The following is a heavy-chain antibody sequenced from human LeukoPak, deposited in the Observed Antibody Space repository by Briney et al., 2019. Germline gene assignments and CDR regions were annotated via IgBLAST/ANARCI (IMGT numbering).Heavy chain of an antibody. Sequence: SETLSLTCTVSGGSISSGSYYWSWIRQPAGKGLEWIGRIYTSGSTNYNPSLKSRVTISVDTSKNQFSLKLSSVTAADTAVYYCARDKRGGSPYYFDSWGQGTLVTVSS. J-gene: IGHJ4*02. CDR3: ARDKRGGSPYYFDS. CDR1: GGSISSGSYY. CDR2: IYTSGST. V-gene: IGHV4-61*02. D-gene: IGHD2-15*01.